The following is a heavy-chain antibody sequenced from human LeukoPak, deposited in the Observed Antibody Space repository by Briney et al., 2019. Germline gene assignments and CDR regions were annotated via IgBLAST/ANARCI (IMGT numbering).Heavy chain of an antibody. Sequence: GGSLGLSCAASGFTFSNYDMSWVRQAPGKGLEWVSSISTTSDYIYYAGSVKGRFTVSRDNAKNSLFLQMNSLRAEDTAVYYCARGVGVTIRTSNFDYWGQGTLVTASS. D-gene: IGHD1-26*01. CDR1: GFTFSNYD. J-gene: IGHJ4*02. CDR3: ARGVGVTIRTSNFDY. CDR2: ISTTSDYI. V-gene: IGHV3-21*01.